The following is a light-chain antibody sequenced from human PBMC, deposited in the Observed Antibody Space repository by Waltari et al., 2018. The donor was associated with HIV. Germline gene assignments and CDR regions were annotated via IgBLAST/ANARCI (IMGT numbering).Light chain of an antibody. CDR2: RNH. CDR3: STWGGSLSGPV. CDR1: RSHIGSHS. J-gene: IGLJ3*02. Sequence: QSVLTQPPSTSGTPGQRVTISCSGSRSHIGSHSVYWYQQLPGTAPKLLIYRNHQRPAGVPDRFSGSKSGTSASLDISGLRSEDEALYYCSTWGGSLSGPVFGGGTKLTVL. V-gene: IGLV1-47*01.